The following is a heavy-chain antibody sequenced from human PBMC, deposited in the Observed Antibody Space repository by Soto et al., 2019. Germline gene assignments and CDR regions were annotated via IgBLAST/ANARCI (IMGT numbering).Heavy chain of an antibody. CDR1: GYTFTSYG. J-gene: IGHJ5*02. V-gene: IGHV1-18*01. CDR2: ISAYNGNT. D-gene: IGHD1-26*01. CDR3: LRMGTTITDLAP. Sequence: GASVKVYCKASGYTFTSYGISWVRQAPGQGLEWMGWISAYNGNTNYAQKLQGRVTMTTDTSTSTAYMELRSLRSDDTAVYYCLRMGTTITDLAPRGQGPLVPVSS.